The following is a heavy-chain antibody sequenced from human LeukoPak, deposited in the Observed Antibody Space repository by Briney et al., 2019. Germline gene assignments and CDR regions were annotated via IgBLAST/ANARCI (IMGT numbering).Heavy chain of an antibody. J-gene: IGHJ4*02. CDR1: GFTFSSYA. Sequence: GGSLRLSCAASGFTFSSYAMSWVRQAPGKGLEWVSVIYSGGSTYYADSVKGRFTISRDNSKNTLYLQMNSLRAEDTAVYYCARGDYYDSSARFDYWGQGTLVTVSS. CDR2: IYSGGST. CDR3: ARGDYYDSSARFDY. D-gene: IGHD3-22*01. V-gene: IGHV3-53*01.